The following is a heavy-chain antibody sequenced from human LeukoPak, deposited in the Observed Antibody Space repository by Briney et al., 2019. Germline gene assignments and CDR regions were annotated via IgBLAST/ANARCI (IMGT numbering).Heavy chain of an antibody. J-gene: IGHJ4*02. D-gene: IGHD3-10*01. V-gene: IGHV1-46*01. CDR1: GYTFTGYY. CDR2: INPSGGST. CDR3: ARGGGFGELFGYFDY. Sequence: ASVKVSCKASGYTFTGYYMHCVRQAPGQGLEWMGIINPSGGSTSYAQKFQGRVTMTRDTSTSTVYMELSSLRSEDTAVYYCARGGGFGELFGYFDYWGQGTLVTVSS.